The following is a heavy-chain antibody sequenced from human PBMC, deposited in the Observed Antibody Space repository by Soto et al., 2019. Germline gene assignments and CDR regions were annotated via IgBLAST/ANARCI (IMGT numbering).Heavy chain of an antibody. CDR2: IYPGDSDT. CDR3: ARTRSFTLGFYYDGMDV. D-gene: IGHD6-6*01. J-gene: IGHJ6*02. CDR1: GYSFASYW. Sequence: PXESLKISCQGSGYSFASYWIGWVRQMPGKDLEWMGIIYPGDSDTRYSPSFQGQVTISADKSLRTAYLQWTSLKASDTDLYYCARTRSFTLGFYYDGMDVWGQGTTVTVSS. V-gene: IGHV5-51*01.